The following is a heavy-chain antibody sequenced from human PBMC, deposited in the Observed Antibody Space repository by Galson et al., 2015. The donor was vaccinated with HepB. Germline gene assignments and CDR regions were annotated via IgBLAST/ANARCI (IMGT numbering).Heavy chain of an antibody. CDR3: AKDRVPGGIAAAGQFDY. CDR1: GFTFHAHA. D-gene: IGHD6-13*01. Sequence: SLRLSCAASGFTFHAHAMHWVRQAPGKGLEWVSGINQDKSVIIYADSVKGRFTISRDNAKNSLYLQMNSLRAEDTALYYCAKDRVPGGIAAAGQFDYWGQGTLVTVSS. J-gene: IGHJ4*02. CDR2: INQDKSVI. V-gene: IGHV3-9*01.